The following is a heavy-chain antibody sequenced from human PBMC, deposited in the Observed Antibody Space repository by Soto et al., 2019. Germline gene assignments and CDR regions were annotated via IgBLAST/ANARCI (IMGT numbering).Heavy chain of an antibody. CDR2: VDADGSGT. CDR3: AGASGWKFDY. D-gene: IGHD1-1*01. Sequence: PGGSLRLSCAASGFSFSSYGMHWGRQAPGTGLVWVSRVDADGSGTTYAGSVKGRFSISRDNAKNTVSLQMNNLRAEDTAVYYCAGASGWKFDYWGLGVLVTVSS. CDR1: GFSFSSYG. J-gene: IGHJ5*01. V-gene: IGHV3-74*01.